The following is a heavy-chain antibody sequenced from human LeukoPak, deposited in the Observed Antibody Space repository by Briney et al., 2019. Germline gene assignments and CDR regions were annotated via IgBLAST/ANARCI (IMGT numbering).Heavy chain of an antibody. V-gene: IGHV3-21*01. CDR3: ASYDYGAFDI. CDR1: GFTFSSYN. CDR2: ISSSSNYI. D-gene: IGHD4-17*01. Sequence: GGSLRLSCAASGFTFSSYNMNWVRQAPGKGLEWVSRISSSSNYINYADSVKGRFTISRDNAKNSLYLQMNSLRAEDTAVYYCASYDYGAFDIWGQGTMVTVSS. J-gene: IGHJ3*02.